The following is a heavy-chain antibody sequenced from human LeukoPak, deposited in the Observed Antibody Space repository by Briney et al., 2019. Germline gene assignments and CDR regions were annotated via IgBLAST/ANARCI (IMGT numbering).Heavy chain of an antibody. D-gene: IGHD4-17*01. CDR3: SREIVGLRVFDY. Sequence: GGSLRLSCAASGFTFSSYAMSWVRQAPGKGLEWVSVISGSGGSTYYADSVKGRFTISRDNSKNTLYLQMNSLRAEDTAVYYCSREIVGLRVFDYWGQGTLVTVSS. CDR2: ISGSGGST. V-gene: IGHV3-23*01. J-gene: IGHJ4*02. CDR1: GFTFSSYA.